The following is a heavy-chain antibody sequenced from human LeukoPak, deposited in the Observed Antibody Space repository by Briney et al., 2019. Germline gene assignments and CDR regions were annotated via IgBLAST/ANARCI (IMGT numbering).Heavy chain of an antibody. D-gene: IGHD3-9*01. Sequence: PGGSLRLSCAASGFTFSNYAMSWVRQAPGKGLEWVSGISVSGGSTYYADSVKGRFTISRDDSKNVLYLQMNSLRDEDTAVYYCAKGDSYYDLLTCFDFWGPGTLITVSS. CDR2: ISVSGGST. CDR3: AKGDSYYDLLTCFDF. J-gene: IGHJ4*02. CDR1: GFTFSNYA. V-gene: IGHV3-23*01.